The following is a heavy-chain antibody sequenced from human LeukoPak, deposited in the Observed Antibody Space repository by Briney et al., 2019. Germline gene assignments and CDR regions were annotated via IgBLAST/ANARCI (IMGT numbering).Heavy chain of an antibody. D-gene: IGHD3-22*01. CDR2: IYSGGST. J-gene: IGHJ4*02. Sequence: GGSLRLSCAASGFTVSSNYMSWVRQAPGKGLEWVSVIYSGGSTYYADSIKGRFTISRDNSKNTLFLQMNSLRAEDTAVYYCARGDSSGYSKVLDCWGQGTLVTVSS. CDR3: ARGDSSGYSKVLDC. V-gene: IGHV3-53*01. CDR1: GFTVSSNY.